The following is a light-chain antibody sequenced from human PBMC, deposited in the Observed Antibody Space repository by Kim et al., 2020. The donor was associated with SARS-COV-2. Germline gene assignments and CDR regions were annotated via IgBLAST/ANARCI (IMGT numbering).Light chain of an antibody. CDR3: TLFIGRGTWV. CDR1: SSDIGAYNF. CDR2: DVS. J-gene: IGLJ3*02. V-gene: IGLV2-14*03. Sequence: QSALTQPASVSGSPGQSITISCTGTSSDIGAYNFVSWFQQHPGKAPKLMIYDVSRRPSGISHRFSGSKSGNTASLTISGLQAEDEADYHCTLFIGRGTWVFGGGTKVTVL.